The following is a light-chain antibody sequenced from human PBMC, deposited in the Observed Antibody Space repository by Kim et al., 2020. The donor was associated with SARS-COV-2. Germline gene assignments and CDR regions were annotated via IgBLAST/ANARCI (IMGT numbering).Light chain of an antibody. Sequence: SPGEKATPAFRASQSVRSNFLAWYQKKSGQAPRLLIYGVSSRATGIPDRFSGSGSGTDFTLTISRLEPEDFAVYYCQQYDNSAKYTFGQGTKLEI. CDR1: QSVRSNF. J-gene: IGKJ2*01. CDR2: GVS. CDR3: QQYDNSAKYT. V-gene: IGKV3-20*01.